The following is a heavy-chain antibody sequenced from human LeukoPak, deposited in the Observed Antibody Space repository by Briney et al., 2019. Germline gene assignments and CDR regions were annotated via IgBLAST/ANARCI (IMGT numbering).Heavy chain of an antibody. CDR1: GGSISGFY. CDR2: IHYSGRT. CDR3: TRGSIAYYYMDV. Sequence: PSETLSLTCTVSGGSISGFYWTWLRQSPGKGLEWIGHIHYSGRTGYNPSLKSRVTISVDTSKNQFSLKLSSVTAADTAVYYCTRGSIAYYYMDVWGKGTTVTISS. D-gene: IGHD3-22*01. J-gene: IGHJ6*03. V-gene: IGHV4-59*01.